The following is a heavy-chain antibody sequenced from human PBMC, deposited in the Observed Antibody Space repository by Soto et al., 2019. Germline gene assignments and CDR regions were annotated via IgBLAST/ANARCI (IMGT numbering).Heavy chain of an antibody. V-gene: IGHV4-61*01. J-gene: IGHJ4*02. CDR1: GGSVSSGFYY. Sequence: SETLSLTCTVSGGSVSSGFYYWSWVRQPPGKGLEWIGYVYTRVSANYNPSLRSRVTISLDTSKNQFSLKLSSVTAADSAVYYCARGRDYFDSTGYALFDYWGQVTLVTVSS. CDR3: ARGRDYFDSTGYALFDY. CDR2: VYTRVSA. D-gene: IGHD3-22*01.